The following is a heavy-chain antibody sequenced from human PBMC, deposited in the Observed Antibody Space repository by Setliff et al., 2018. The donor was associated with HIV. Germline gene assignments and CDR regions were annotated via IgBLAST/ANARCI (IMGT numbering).Heavy chain of an antibody. CDR1: GDSVSSSNRVA. V-gene: IGHV6-1*01. CDR3: VRGNVSAFDI. D-gene: IGHD2-15*01. CDR2: TNYSSKWYT. J-gene: IGHJ3*02. Sequence: PSQTLSLTCAISGDSVSSSNRVAWNWIRQSPSRGLEWLGRTNYSSKWYTDYAMSVKGRIIINPDTSKNRFSLQLNSVTPEDTAVYYCVRGNVSAFDIWGQGTMVTVSS.